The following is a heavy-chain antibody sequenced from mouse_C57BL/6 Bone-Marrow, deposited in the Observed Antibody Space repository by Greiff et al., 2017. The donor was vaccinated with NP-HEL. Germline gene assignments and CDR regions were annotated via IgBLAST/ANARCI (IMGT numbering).Heavy chain of an antibody. Sequence: QVTLKESGPGILQPSQTLSLTCSFSGFSLSTFGMGVGWIRQPSGKGLEWLAHIWWDDDKYYNPALKSRLTISKDTSKNQVFLKIANGDTADTATYYCARRGAYYSNRYAMDYWGQGTSVTVSS. CDR3: ARRGAYYSNRYAMDY. V-gene: IGHV8-8*01. CDR1: GFSLSTFGMG. CDR2: IWWDDDK. J-gene: IGHJ4*01. D-gene: IGHD2-5*01.